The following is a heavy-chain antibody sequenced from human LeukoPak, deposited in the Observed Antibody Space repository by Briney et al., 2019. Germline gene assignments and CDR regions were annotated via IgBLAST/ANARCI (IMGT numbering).Heavy chain of an antibody. J-gene: IGHJ4*02. CDR3: ARPGGSSSWYVY. CDR2: INPSGGST. D-gene: IGHD6-13*01. CDR1: GYTFTSYY. V-gene: IGHV1-46*01. Sequence: ASVKVSCKASGYTFTSYYMHWVRQAPGQGLEWMGIINPSGGSTSYAQKFQGRVTMTRGTLTSAVYMELSSLRSEDPAVYYCARPGGSSSWYVYWGQGTLVTVSS.